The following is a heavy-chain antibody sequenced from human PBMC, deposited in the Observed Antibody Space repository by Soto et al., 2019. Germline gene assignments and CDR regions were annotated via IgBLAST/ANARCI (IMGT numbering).Heavy chain of an antibody. Sequence: EVQLVESGGGLVQPGGSLRLSCAASGFTFSSYSMNWVRQAPGKGLEWVSYISSSSSTIYYADSVKGRFTISRDNAKNPLYLQMNSLRAEDTAVYYCAGHPERLAEIGWFEPWGQGTLVTVSS. V-gene: IGHV3-48*01. CDR3: AGHPERLAEIGWFEP. CDR1: GFTFSSYS. D-gene: IGHD6-13*01. CDR2: ISSSSSTI. J-gene: IGHJ5*02.